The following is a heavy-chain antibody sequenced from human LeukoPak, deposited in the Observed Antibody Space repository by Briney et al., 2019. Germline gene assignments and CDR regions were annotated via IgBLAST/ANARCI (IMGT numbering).Heavy chain of an antibody. Sequence: GGSLRLSCAASGFTFDDYAMHWVRQAPGKGLEWVSGISWNSGSIGYADSVKGRFTISRDNAKNSLYLQMNSLRAEDTAVYYCARDGYSSSWYVYYFDYWGQGTLVTVSS. CDR2: ISWNSGSI. J-gene: IGHJ4*02. CDR3: ARDGYSSSWYVYYFDY. CDR1: GFTFDDYA. V-gene: IGHV3-9*01. D-gene: IGHD6-13*01.